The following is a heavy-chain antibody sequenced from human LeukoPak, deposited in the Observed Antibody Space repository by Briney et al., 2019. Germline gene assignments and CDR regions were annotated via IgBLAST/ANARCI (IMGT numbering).Heavy chain of an antibody. V-gene: IGHV1-69*02. CDR3: ARARNPYGDFDY. CDR2: IIPILGIA. D-gene: IGHD4-17*01. Sequence: SVKVSCKASGGTFSSYTISWVRHAPGQGLEWMGRIIPILGIATYAQKFQGRVTITADKSTSTAYMELSSLRSEDTAMYYCARARNPYGDFDYWGQGTLVTVSP. J-gene: IGHJ4*02. CDR1: GGTFSSYT.